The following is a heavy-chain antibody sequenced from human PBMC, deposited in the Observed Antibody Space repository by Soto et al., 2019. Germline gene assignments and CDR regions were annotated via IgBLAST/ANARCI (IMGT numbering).Heavy chain of an antibody. J-gene: IGHJ4*02. CDR1: GFTFSSYG. CDR2: ISYDGSNK. D-gene: IGHD3-22*01. Sequence: GGSMRLSCAASGFTFSSYGMHWVRQAPGKGLEWVAVISYDGSNKYYADSVKGRFTISRDNSKNTLYLQMNSLRAEDTAVYYCAKDGYYYDSSGYPALWGQGTLVTVSS. V-gene: IGHV3-30*18. CDR3: AKDGYYYDSSGYPAL.